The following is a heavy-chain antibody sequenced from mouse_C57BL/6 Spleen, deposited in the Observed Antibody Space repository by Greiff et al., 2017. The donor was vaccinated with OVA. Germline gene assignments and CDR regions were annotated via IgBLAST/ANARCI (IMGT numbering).Heavy chain of an antibody. CDR3: ASPPSTVVGAMDY. CDR2: ISYDGSN. V-gene: IGHV3-6*01. D-gene: IGHD1-1*01. J-gene: IGHJ4*01. Sequence: EVQLQESGPGLVKPSQSLSLTCSVTGYSITSGYYWNWIRQFPGNKLEWMGYISYDGSNNYNPSLKNRISITRDTSKNQFFLKLNSVTTEDTATYYCASPPSTVVGAMDYWGQGTSVTVSS. CDR1: GYSITSGYY.